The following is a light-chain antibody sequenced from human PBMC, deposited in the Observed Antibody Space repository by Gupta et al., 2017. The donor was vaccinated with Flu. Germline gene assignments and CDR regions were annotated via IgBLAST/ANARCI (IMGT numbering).Light chain of an antibody. Sequence: QTARITCGGNNIGRKSGHWYQQKPGQAPGLVVYDDSDRHSGSPERCSGSNSGNTATVTISRVEAGEEADYYCQVWESRSDHNYVFGTGTKVTVL. V-gene: IGLV3-21*02. J-gene: IGLJ1*01. CDR1: NIGRKS. CDR2: DDS. CDR3: QVWESRSDHNYV.